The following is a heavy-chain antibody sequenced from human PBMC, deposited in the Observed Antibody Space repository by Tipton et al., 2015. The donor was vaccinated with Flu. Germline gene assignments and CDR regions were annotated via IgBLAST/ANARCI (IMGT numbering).Heavy chain of an antibody. D-gene: IGHD2-2*01. CDR3: ARDPSLGMPDYFDY. V-gene: IGHV4-4*07. CDR1: GGSINSYY. CDR2: ISMGGRT. Sequence: TLSLTCSVSGGSINSYYWSWIRQPAGKGLEWIGRISMGGRTNYNPSLKSRVTMSVDTSKKQFSLQLRSVTAADTAVYYCARDPSLGMPDYFDYWGQGTLVTASS. J-gene: IGHJ4*02.